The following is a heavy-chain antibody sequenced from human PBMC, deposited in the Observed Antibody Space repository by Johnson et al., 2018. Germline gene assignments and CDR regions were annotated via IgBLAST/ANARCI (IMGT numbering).Heavy chain of an antibody. CDR2: ISGSSSYI. V-gene: IGHV3-21*01. CDR3: ARDNPQPPYSGWNDAVDF. Sequence: VQLVESGGGLVKPGESLRLSCAASGFTFSSYSMNWVRQAPGKGLEWVSSISGSSSYIYYTDSLKGRFIISRDNDKHSLFLQMNSLRAEDTVVYYRARDNPQPPYSGWNDAVDFWGQGTMVTVSS. D-gene: IGHD6-19*01. J-gene: IGHJ3*01. CDR1: GFTFSSYS.